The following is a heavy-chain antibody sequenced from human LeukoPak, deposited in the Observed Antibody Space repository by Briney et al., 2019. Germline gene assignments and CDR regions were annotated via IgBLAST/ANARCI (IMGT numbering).Heavy chain of an antibody. V-gene: IGHV4-59*01. CDR2: IYYSGST. D-gene: IGHD3-22*01. CDR1: GGSISSYY. CDR3: ARAEIDSSGYYLDY. J-gene: IGHJ4*02. Sequence: ASETLSLTCTVSGGSISSYYWSWIRQPPGEGLEWIGYIYYSGSTNYNPSLKSRVTISVDTSKNQFSLKLSSVTAADTAVYYCARAEIDSSGYYLDYWGQGTLVTVSS.